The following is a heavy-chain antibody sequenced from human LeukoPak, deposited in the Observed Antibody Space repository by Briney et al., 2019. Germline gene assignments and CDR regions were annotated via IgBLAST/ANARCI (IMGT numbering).Heavy chain of an antibody. D-gene: IGHD3-22*01. V-gene: IGHV3-30*02. J-gene: IGHJ4*02. CDR3: AKLADGDQVVITQKAIDY. CDR1: GFTFSSYG. CDR2: IRYDGSNK. Sequence: GGSLSLSCAASGFTFSSYGMHWVRQAPGKGLEWVAFIRYDGSNKYYADSVKGRFTISRDNSKHTLYLQMNSLRAEDTAVYYCAKLADGDQVVITQKAIDYWGQGTLVTVSS.